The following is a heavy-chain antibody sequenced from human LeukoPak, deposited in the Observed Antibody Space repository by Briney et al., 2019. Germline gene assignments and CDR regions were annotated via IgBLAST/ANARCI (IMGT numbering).Heavy chain of an antibody. CDR2: IIPIFGTA. J-gene: IGHJ6*03. CDR1: GGTFSSYA. V-gene: IGHV1-69*05. Sequence: ASVKVSCKASGGTFSSYAISWVRQAPGQGLEWMGRIIPIFGTANYAQKFQGRVTITTDESTSTAYMELSSLGSEDTAVYYCASDNSQQLGHLYYYYYYMDVWGKGTTVTVSS. D-gene: IGHD6-13*01. CDR3: ASDNSQQLGHLYYYYYYMDV.